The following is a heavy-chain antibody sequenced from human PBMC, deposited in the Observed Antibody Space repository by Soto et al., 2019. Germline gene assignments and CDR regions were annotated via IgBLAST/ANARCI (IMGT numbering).Heavy chain of an antibody. CDR3: ARQEMGITMVRGVIITSAFDP. CDR1: GDTFSSYA. J-gene: IGHJ5*02. D-gene: IGHD3-10*01. CDR2: IIPIFGTA. V-gene: IGHV1-69*13. Sequence: GASVKVSCKASGDTFSSYAISWVRQAPGQGLEWMGGIIPIFGTASYAQKFQGRVTITADESTSTAYMELSSLRSEDTAVYYCARQEMGITMVRGVIITSAFDPWGQGTLVTVSS.